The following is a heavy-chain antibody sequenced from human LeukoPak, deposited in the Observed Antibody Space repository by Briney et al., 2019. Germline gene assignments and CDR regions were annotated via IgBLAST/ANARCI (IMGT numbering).Heavy chain of an antibody. CDR1: GGTFSSYA. CDR2: IIPIFGTA. Sequence: SVKVSCKASGGTFSSYAISWVRQAPGQGLEWMGGIIPIFGTANYAQKFQGRVTITADESTSTAYMELCSLRSEDTAVYYCARYPDNWNYADINWFDPWGQGTLVTVSS. CDR3: ARYPDNWNYADINWFDP. D-gene: IGHD1-7*01. J-gene: IGHJ5*02. V-gene: IGHV1-69*01.